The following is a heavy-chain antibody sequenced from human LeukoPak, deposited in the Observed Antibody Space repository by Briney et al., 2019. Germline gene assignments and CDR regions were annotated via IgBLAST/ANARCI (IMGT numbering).Heavy chain of an antibody. D-gene: IGHD5-24*01. CDR3: ASGSRDGYNDY. V-gene: IGHV3-21*01. J-gene: IGHJ4*02. Sequence: GGSLRLSCAASGFIFSSYSMNWVRQAPGKGLEWVSSISSSSSYIYYADSVKGRFTISRDNAKNSLYLQMNSLRAEDTAVYYCASGSRDGYNDYWGQGTLVTVSS. CDR1: GFIFSSYS. CDR2: ISSSSSYI.